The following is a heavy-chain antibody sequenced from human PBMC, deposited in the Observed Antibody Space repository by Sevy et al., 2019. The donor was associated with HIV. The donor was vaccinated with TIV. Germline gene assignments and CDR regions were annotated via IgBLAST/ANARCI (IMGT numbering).Heavy chain of an antibody. J-gene: IGHJ3*02. V-gene: IGHV3-23*01. CDR3: AKDQRIDPPNAFDN. Sequence: GGSLRLSCAASGFTFSNYAMSWVRQTPGKGLEWVSAISGSGGRTYYADSVKVRFTISRDNSKNTLYLQMNSLRADDTAAYYCAKDQRIDPPNAFDNWGQRTLVTVSS. CDR1: GFTFSNYA. D-gene: IGHD2-15*01. CDR2: ISGSGGRT.